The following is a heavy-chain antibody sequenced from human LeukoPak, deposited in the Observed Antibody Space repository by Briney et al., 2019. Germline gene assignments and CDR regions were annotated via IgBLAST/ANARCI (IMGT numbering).Heavy chain of an antibody. J-gene: IGHJ3*02. Sequence: PGGSLRLSRKASGFTFSSYPMDWVRQAPGKGLEWVAIISDDGTNKYYADSVKGRFTISRDDSNNTVYLQMNSLRVDDTAIYFCARGKFFDIWGQGTMVTVSS. CDR2: ISDDGTNK. CDR3: ARGKFFDI. V-gene: IGHV3-30-3*01. CDR1: GFTFSSYP.